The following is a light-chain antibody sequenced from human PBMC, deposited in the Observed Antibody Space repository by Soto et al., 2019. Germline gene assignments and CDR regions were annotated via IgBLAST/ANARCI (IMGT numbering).Light chain of an antibody. J-gene: IGLJ1*01. Sequence: QSVLTQPPSVSEAPRQRVTISCSGSSSNIGNNAVNWYQQLPGKAPKLLIYYDDLLPSGVSDRFSGSKSGTSAPLAISGLQSEDEADYYCAAWDDSLNGYVFGTGTKVTVL. V-gene: IGLV1-36*01. CDR1: SSNIGNNA. CDR2: YDD. CDR3: AAWDDSLNGYV.